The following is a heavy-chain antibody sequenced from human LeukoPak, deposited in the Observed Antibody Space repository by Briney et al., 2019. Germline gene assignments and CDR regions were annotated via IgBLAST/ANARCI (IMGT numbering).Heavy chain of an antibody. CDR3: AKMSIAAAGTEGWFDP. J-gene: IGHJ5*02. CDR2: ISWNSGSI. Sequence: GGSLRLSCAASGFTFDDYAMHWVRQAPGKGLEWVSGISWNSGSIGYADSVKGRFTISRDNAKNSLYLQMNSLRAEDTALYYCAKMSIAAAGTEGWFDPWGQGTLVTVSS. CDR1: GFTFDDYA. D-gene: IGHD6-13*01. V-gene: IGHV3-9*01.